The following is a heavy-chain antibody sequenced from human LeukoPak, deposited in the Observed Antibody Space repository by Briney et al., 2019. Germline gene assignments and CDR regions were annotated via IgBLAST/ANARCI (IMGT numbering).Heavy chain of an antibody. CDR2: FYYSGST. CDR3: ARLVVSSWYHEVLRGRDY. J-gene: IGHJ4*02. V-gene: IGHV4-39*01. D-gene: IGHD6-13*01. CDR1: GGSISSRPYS. Sequence: SETLSLTCTVSGGSISSRPYSWGWIRQPPGKGLEWLGSFYYSGSTYYKPSLKSRVTIPVDTSKNQFSLKLRSVTAADTAVYYCARLVVSSWYHEVLRGRDYWGQGTLVTVSS.